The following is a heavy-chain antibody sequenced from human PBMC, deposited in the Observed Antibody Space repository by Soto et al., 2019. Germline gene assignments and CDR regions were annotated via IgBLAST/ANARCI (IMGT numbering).Heavy chain of an antibody. Sequence: GGSLRLSCAASGFTFSSYGMHWVRQAPGKGLEWVAVISYDGSNKYYADSVKGRFTISRDNSKNTPYLQMNSLRAEDTAVYYCASDLASTRTAAAGVFDYWGQGTLVTVSS. CDR1: GFTFSSYG. CDR2: ISYDGSNK. J-gene: IGHJ4*02. D-gene: IGHD6-13*01. CDR3: ASDLASTRTAAAGVFDY. V-gene: IGHV3-30*03.